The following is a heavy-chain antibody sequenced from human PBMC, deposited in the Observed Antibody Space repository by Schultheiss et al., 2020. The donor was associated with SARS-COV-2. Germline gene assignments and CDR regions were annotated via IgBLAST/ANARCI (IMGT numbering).Heavy chain of an antibody. V-gene: IGHV3-7*03. D-gene: IGHD6-13*01. Sequence: GGSLRLSCAASGFTFRNYWMDWVRQAPGKGLQWVANIKQDGSVEHYVDSVRGRFIISRDNAKNSLDLQMNSLRVDDTAVYYCAMMQQLVHDYWGQGTLVTVSS. CDR2: IKQDGSVE. J-gene: IGHJ4*02. CDR1: GFTFRNYW. CDR3: AMMQQLVHDY.